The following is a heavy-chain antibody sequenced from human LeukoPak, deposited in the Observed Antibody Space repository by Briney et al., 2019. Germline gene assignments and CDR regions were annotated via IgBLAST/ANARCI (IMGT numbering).Heavy chain of an antibody. Sequence: NPSETLSLICTVSGASIISTSHDWGWIRQPPGKGLEWIGNIFYSGTTYYYPSLTSRVTVSIDTSKGQFSLRLTSVTAADTAVYFCARVTYGRPGYWYFDLWGRGTLVTVSS. D-gene: IGHD3-10*01. CDR2: IFYSGTT. J-gene: IGHJ2*01. CDR3: ARVTYGRPGYWYFDL. V-gene: IGHV4-39*07. CDR1: GASIISTSHD.